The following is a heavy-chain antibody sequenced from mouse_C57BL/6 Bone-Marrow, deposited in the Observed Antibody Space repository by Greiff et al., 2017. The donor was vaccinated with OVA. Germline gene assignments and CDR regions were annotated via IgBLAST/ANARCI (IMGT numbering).Heavy chain of an antibody. CDR2: IDPETGGT. Sequence: LQESGAELVRPGASVTLSCKASGYTFTDYEMHWVKQTPVHGLEWIGAIDPETGGTAYNQKFKGKAILTADKSSSTAYMELRSLTSEDSAVYYCTRDDYYGSSPWYFDVWGTGTTVTVSA. D-gene: IGHD1-1*01. V-gene: IGHV1-15*01. J-gene: IGHJ1*03. CDR1: GYTFTDYE. CDR3: TRDDYYGSSPWYFDV.